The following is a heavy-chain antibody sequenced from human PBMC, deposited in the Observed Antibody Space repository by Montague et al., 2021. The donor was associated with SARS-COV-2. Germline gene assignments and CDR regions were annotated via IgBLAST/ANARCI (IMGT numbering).Heavy chain of an antibody. CDR1: GFNIVSYW. CDR2: IRQDGSGK. V-gene: IGHV3-7*01. Sequence: SLRLSCAASGFNIVSYWMSWVRQAPGKGLEWVANIRQDGSGKYYVDSVRGRFTISRDNAKNSLYLQMNSLRAADTGVYYCTRDRDYGDYLNWFNPWGQGTLVTVSS. D-gene: IGHD4-17*01. CDR3: TRDRDYGDYLNWFNP. J-gene: IGHJ5*02.